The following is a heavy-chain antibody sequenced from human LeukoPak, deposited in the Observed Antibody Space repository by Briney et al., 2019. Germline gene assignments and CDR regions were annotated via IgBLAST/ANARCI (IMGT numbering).Heavy chain of an antibody. J-gene: IGHJ3*02. CDR3: ARGGYHHGFDI. D-gene: IGHD2-15*01. Sequence: GGSLRLSXAASGFTFNSYWFHWVRQTPGKGLVWLSRINSDGSDTIYADSVKGRFTISRDNAKSTVYLQMNSLKAEDTAVYYCARGGYHHGFDIWGQGTMVTVSS. CDR1: GFTFNSYW. CDR2: INSDGSDT. V-gene: IGHV3-74*01.